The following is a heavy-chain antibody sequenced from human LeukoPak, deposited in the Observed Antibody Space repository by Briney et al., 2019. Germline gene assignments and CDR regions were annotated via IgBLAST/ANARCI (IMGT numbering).Heavy chain of an antibody. CDR2: IYYSGST. CDR3: ARERSMVRGISWFDP. D-gene: IGHD3-10*01. J-gene: IGHJ5*02. CDR1: GGSISSYY. V-gene: IGHV4-59*01. Sequence: SQTLSLTCTVSGGSISSYYWSWIRQPPGKGLEWIGYIYYSGSTNYNPSLKSRVTISVDTSKNQFSLKLSSVTAADTAVYYCARERSMVRGISWFDPWGQGTLVTASS.